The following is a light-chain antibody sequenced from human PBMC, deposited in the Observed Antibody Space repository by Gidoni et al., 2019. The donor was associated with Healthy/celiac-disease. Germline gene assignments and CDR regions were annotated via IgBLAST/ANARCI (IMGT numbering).Light chain of an antibody. CDR1: QSVSSSY. J-gene: IGKJ1*01. CDR3: QQXGXSPA. V-gene: IGKV3-20*01. Sequence: EIVLTQSPGTLSLSPGERATLSCRASQSVSSSYLAWYQQKPGQAPRLLIYGASSRATGIPDRFSGSGSGTDFTLTISRLEPEDFAVYYCQQXGXSPAFG. CDR2: GAS.